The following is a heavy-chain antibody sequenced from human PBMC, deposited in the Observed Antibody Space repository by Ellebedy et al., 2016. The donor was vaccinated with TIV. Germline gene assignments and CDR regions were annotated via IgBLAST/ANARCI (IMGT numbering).Heavy chain of an antibody. CDR1: GYIFTSYW. V-gene: IGHV5-51*01. CDR2: IYPGDSDT. Sequence: GESLKISXKGSGYIFTSYWIGWVRQMPGKGLEWMGIIYPGDSDTRYSPSFQGQVTISADKSISTAYLQWSSLKASDTAMYYCARVYCTNGVCSYDAFDIWGQGTMVTVSS. CDR3: ARVYCTNGVCSYDAFDI. J-gene: IGHJ3*02. D-gene: IGHD2-8*01.